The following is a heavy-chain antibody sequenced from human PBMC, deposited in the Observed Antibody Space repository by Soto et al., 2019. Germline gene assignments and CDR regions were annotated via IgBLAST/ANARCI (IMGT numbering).Heavy chain of an antibody. J-gene: IGHJ4*02. V-gene: IGHV4-59*08. CDR1: GGSISSFY. Sequence: PSETLSLTCTVSGGSISSFYWSWVRQPPGKGLELIGNIFYSGSTTYNPSLKSRVTISVDTSKRQCSLKLSSVTAADTAVYYCAKLARTDCNGGDCYSWVDSWGQGTLVTVSS. CDR3: AKLARTDCNGGDCYSWVDS. D-gene: IGHD2-21*02. CDR2: IFYSGST.